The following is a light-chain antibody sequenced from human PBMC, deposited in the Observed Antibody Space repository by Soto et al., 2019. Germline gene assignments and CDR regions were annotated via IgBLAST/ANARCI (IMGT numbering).Light chain of an antibody. CDR3: QQRSNWPRVT. CDR1: QSVSRY. J-gene: IGKJ5*01. V-gene: IGKV3-11*01. CDR2: DAS. Sequence: EIVLTQSPATLSLSPGERATLSCRASQSVSRYLAWYQQKPGQAPRLLIYDASNRATGIPARFSGSGSGTDFTLTISSLAPEDFAVYYWQQRSNWPRVTFGQGTRLEIK.